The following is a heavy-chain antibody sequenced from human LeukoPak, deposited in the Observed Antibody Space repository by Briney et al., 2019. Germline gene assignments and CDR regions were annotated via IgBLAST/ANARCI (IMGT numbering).Heavy chain of an antibody. V-gene: IGHV6-1*01. CDR3: ARDPSSGWPIVGAFDI. CDR2: TYYRSKWYN. D-gene: IGHD6-19*01. Sequence: SQTLSLSCAISGDSVSSNSAAWNWIRQSPSRGLEWLGRTYYRSKWYNDYAVSVKSRITINPDTSKNQFSLQLNSVTPEDTAVYYCARDPSSGWPIVGAFDIWGQGTMVTVSS. CDR1: GDSVSSNSAA. J-gene: IGHJ3*02.